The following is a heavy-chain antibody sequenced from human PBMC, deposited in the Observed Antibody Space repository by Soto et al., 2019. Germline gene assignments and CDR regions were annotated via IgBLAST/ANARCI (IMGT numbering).Heavy chain of an antibody. Sequence: GGSLRLSCRPSVFIFSDYSMNWVRQAPGKGLEWISYITTTSSTMYYADSVKGRFTISRDNAKNSLYLQMNSLRDEDTAVYYCARDSSGRQYYGMDVWGQGTTVTVSS. CDR3: ARDSSGRQYYGMDV. V-gene: IGHV3-48*02. D-gene: IGHD3-22*01. CDR2: ITTTSSTM. J-gene: IGHJ6*02. CDR1: VFIFSDYS.